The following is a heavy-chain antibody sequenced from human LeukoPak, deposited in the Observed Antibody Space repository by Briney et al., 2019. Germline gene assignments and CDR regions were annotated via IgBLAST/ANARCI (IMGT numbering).Heavy chain of an antibody. CDR2: ISYDGSNK. V-gene: IGHV3-30-3*01. CDR1: GFTFSSYA. Sequence: PGRSLRLSCAASGFTFSSYAMHWVRQAPGKGLEWVAVISYDGSNKYYADSVKGRFTISRDNSKNTLYLQMNSLRAEDTAVYYCAKGPRLSMIVVVNDYWGQGTLVTVSS. D-gene: IGHD3-22*01. CDR3: AKGPRLSMIVVVNDY. J-gene: IGHJ4*02.